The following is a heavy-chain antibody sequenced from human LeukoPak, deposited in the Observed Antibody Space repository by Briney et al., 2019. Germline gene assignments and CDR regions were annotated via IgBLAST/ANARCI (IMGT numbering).Heavy chain of an antibody. CDR2: IYHDGRN. Sequence: AETLSLTCAVSGYSISSGFYWGWLRPPPGKGLEGIGSIYHDGRNYYNASVKSRVTISVDTSKNQFSLKLSSVTAADTAVYYCARFLGGNGLSYYGMDVWGKGTTVTVSS. D-gene: IGHD1-1*01. V-gene: IGHV4-38-2*01. CDR3: ARFLGGNGLSYYGMDV. CDR1: GYSISSGFY. J-gene: IGHJ6*04.